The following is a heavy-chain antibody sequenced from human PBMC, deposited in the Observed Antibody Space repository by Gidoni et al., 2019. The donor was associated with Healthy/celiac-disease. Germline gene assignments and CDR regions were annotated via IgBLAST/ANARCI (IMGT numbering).Heavy chain of an antibody. Sequence: QVQLVESGGGVVQPGRSLRLSCAAAGFTFSSYGMHWVRQAPGKGLEWVAVIWYDGSNKYYADSVKGRFTISRDNSKNTLYLQMNSLRAEDTAVYYCARDSSGLEDYWGQGTLVTVSS. CDR3: ARDSSGLEDY. V-gene: IGHV3-33*01. D-gene: IGHD3-22*01. CDR2: IWYDGSNK. CDR1: GFTFSSYG. J-gene: IGHJ4*02.